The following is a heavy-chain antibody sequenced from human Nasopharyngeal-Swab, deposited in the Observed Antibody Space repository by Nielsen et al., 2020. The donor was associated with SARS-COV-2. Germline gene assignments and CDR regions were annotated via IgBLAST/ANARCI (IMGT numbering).Heavy chain of an antibody. CDR3: ARDLSTYYDILTGYYGCFDY. J-gene: IGHJ4*02. CDR2: INTNTGNP. D-gene: IGHD3-9*01. Sequence: ASAKLSCKASGYTFTSYAMNWVRQAPGQGLEWMGWINTNTGNPTYAQGFTGRFVFSLDTSVSTAYLQISSLKAEDTAVYYCARDLSTYYDILTGYYGCFDYWGQGTLVTVSS. CDR1: GYTFTSYA. V-gene: IGHV7-4-1*02.